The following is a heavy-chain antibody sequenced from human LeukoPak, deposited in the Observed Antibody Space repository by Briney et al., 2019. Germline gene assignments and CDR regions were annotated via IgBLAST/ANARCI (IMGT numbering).Heavy chain of an antibody. J-gene: IGHJ3*02. Sequence: SETLSLTCTVSGGSISSGDYYWSWIRQPPGKGLEWIGYIYYSGSTYYNPSLKSRVTISVDTSKNQFSLKLSSVTAADTAVYYCARVSTWDVVPAALRVGYAFDIWGQGTMVTVSS. D-gene: IGHD2-2*01. V-gene: IGHV4-30-4*08. CDR1: GGSISSGDYY. CDR2: IYYSGST. CDR3: ARVSTWDVVPAALRVGYAFDI.